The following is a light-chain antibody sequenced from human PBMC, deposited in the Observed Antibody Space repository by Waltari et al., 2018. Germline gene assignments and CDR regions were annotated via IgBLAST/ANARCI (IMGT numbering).Light chain of an antibody. CDR3: QSYDTSLSVV. Sequence: QSVLTQPPSVSRAPGQRVTIPCTGSGSNTGAGYDVPWYQQLPRAAPKLLIYGSSSRPLGGPALFFGSTSGTSASLAITGLQAEDEAYYYCQSYDTSLSVVFGGGTKLTVL. V-gene: IGLV1-40*01. CDR2: GSS. J-gene: IGLJ3*02. CDR1: GSNTGAGYD.